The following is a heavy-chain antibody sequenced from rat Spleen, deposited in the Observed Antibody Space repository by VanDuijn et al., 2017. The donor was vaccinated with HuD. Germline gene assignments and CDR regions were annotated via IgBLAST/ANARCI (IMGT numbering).Heavy chain of an antibody. CDR3: ARRESYFDY. V-gene: IGHV2S8*01. CDR1: GFSLISNG. Sequence: QVQLKESGPGLVQPSQTLSLTCTVSGFSLISNGVSWVRQTPGKGLEWIAAIWSGGSTYYNSVFKSRLSITGDTSKSQVLLKRNSLQREDTAMYCCARRESYFDYWGQGVMVTVSS. J-gene: IGHJ2*01. CDR2: IWSGGST.